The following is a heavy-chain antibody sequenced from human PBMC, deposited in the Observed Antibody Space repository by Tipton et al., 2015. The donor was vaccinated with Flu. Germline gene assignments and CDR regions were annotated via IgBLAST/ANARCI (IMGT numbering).Heavy chain of an antibody. V-gene: IGHV3-53*01. CDR1: GFTARSSN. D-gene: IGHD6-13*01. J-gene: IGHJ4*02. CDR3: ASQSYSSSREPYFDY. CDR2: IISGGST. Sequence: QLVQSGGGLIQPGGPLRLSCAASGFTARSSNMSWVRQAPGKGLEWVQVIISGGSTYNADSVKGRFTISRDNSKNTLYLQMNSLRAEDTAVYYCASQSYSSSREPYFDYWGQGTLVTVSS.